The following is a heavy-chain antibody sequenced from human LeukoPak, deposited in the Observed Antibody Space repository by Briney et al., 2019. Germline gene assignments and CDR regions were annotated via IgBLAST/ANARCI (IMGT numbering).Heavy chain of an antibody. J-gene: IGHJ6*03. Sequence: TPSETLSLTCAVYGGSFSGYYWSWIRQPPGKGLEWIGSIYNSGSTYYNPSLKSRVTISVDTSKNQFSLKLSSVTAADTAVYYCARDQRSGYTGYDYYYYYYMDVWGKGTTVTVSS. CDR2: IYNSGST. CDR1: GGSFSGYY. V-gene: IGHV4-34*01. D-gene: IGHD5-12*01. CDR3: ARDQRSGYTGYDYYYYYYMDV.